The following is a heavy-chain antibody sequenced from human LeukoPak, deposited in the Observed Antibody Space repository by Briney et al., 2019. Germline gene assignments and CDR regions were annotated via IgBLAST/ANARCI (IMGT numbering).Heavy chain of an antibody. J-gene: IGHJ5*02. CDR3: ARDHQVRSRWFDP. CDR1: GFSFSNYW. V-gene: IGHV3-7*01. CDR2: IKQDGSEK. Sequence: GGSLRLSRAASGFSFSNYWMSWVRQAPGKGLEWVANIKQDGSEKFYADSVKGRFTISRDNAKNSLYLEMNNLRAEDTAVYFCARDHQVRSRWFDPWGQGTLVTVSS.